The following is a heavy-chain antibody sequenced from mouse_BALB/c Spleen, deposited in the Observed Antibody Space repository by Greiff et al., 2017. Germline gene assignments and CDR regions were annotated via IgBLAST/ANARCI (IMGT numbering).Heavy chain of an antibody. J-gene: IGHJ4*01. CDR2: ISSGGSYT. D-gene: IGHD1-1*01. CDR3: TREGSSPHYCAMDY. V-gene: IGHV5-6-4*01. CDR1: GFTFSSYT. Sequence: DVQLQESGGGLVKPGGSLKLSCAASGFTFSSYTMSWVRQTPEKRLEWVATISSGGSYTYYPDSVKGRFTISRDNAKNTLYLQMSSLKSEDTAMYYCTREGSSPHYCAMDYWGQGTSVTVSS.